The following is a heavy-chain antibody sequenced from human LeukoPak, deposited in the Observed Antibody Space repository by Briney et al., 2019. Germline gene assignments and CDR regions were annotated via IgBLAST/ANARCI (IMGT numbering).Heavy chain of an antibody. J-gene: IGHJ5*02. CDR3: AKDLSDFWSGYPWFDP. D-gene: IGHD3-3*01. CDR2: ISGSGGST. CDR1: GFTFSSYA. V-gene: IGHV3-23*01. Sequence: PGGSMRLACAACGFTFSSYAMSWVRQAPGKGLEWVSAISGSGGSTYYADSVKGRFTISRDNSKNTLYLQMNSLRAEDTAVYYCAKDLSDFWSGYPWFDPWGQGTLVTVSS.